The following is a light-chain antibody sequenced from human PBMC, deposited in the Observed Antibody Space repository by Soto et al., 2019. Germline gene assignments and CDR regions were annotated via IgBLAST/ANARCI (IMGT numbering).Light chain of an antibody. CDR3: QQYNNWRRT. V-gene: IGKV3-15*01. J-gene: IGKJ1*01. CDR2: GAS. Sequence: EIVMTQSPATLSVSPGERATLSCRASQSVSSNLAWYQQKPGQAPRLLIYGASTRATGIPARFSGSGSGTDFTLTISSLQSEDFAVYYCQQYNNWRRTFGQGTKVEI. CDR1: QSVSSN.